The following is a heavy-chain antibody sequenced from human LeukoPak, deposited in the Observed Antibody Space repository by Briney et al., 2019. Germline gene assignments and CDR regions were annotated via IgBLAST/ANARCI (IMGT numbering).Heavy chain of an antibody. V-gene: IGHV5-51*03. D-gene: IGHD2-21*01. J-gene: IGHJ3*02. CDR2: IYPGDSDT. Sequence: GESLKISRMGSGYSFTSYWIGWVRQTPGKGLEGMGIIYPGDSDTRYSPSFQGQVTISADKSISTAYLQWSSLKASDTAMYYCARNFPSLLVHDIWGQGTMVTVSS. CDR3: ARNFPSLLVHDI. CDR1: GYSFTSYW.